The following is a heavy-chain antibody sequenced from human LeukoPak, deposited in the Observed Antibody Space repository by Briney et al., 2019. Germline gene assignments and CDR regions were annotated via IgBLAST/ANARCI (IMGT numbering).Heavy chain of an antibody. CDR3: ARHSSYSDTSGLDY. CDR1: GGSISSYY. D-gene: IGHD3-22*01. Sequence: SETLSLTCTVSGGSISSYYWSWIRQPAGKGLEWIGRIYTSGSTNYNPSLKSRVTMSVDTSKNQFSLKLSSVTAADTAVYYCARHSSYSDTSGLDYWGQGTLVTVSS. V-gene: IGHV4-4*07. CDR2: IYTSGST. J-gene: IGHJ4*02.